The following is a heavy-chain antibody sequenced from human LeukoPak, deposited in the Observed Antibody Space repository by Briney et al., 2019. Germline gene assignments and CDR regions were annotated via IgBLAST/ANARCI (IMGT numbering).Heavy chain of an antibody. J-gene: IGHJ6*03. Sequence: GGSLRLSCAASGFTFSSYGMSWVRQAPGKGLEWVSAITATSSSTHDADSVQGRFTISRDNSKNTLYLQMNSLRAEGTAVYYCARDPGYCSGGSCQYYYYYYMDVWGKGTTVTVSS. CDR2: ITATSSST. CDR3: ARDPGYCSGGSCQYYYYYYMDV. V-gene: IGHV3-23*01. CDR1: GFTFSSYG. D-gene: IGHD2-15*01.